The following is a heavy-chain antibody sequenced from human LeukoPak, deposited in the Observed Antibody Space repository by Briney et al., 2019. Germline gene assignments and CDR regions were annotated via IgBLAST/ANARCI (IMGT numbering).Heavy chain of an antibody. D-gene: IGHD3-22*01. J-gene: IGHJ4*02. Sequence: PGGSLRLSCAASGFTFSSYWMSWVRQAPGKGLEWVANIKQDGSEKYYVDSVKGRFTISRDNAKNSLYLQVNSLRAEDTAVYYCACRGHYYDSSGYSGKRDYWGQGTLVTVSS. V-gene: IGHV3-7*01. CDR3: ACRGHYYDSSGYSGKRDY. CDR1: GFTFSSYW. CDR2: IKQDGSEK.